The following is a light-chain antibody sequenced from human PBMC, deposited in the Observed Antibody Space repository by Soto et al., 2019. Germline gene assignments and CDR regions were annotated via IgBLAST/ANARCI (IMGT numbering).Light chain of an antibody. J-gene: IGKJ4*01. CDR2: DES. CDR3: QHVKTYPRT. Sequence: DIHLTQSPSFLSASVGDRVTITCRPSQAVPTNMAWYQQKPGKPPKLLIYDESTLHSGVPSRFSGRKSGTQFTLTIDSLPPEDFETDYCQHVKTYPRTFGGGTKVEIK. CDR1: QAVPTN. V-gene: IGKV1-9*01.